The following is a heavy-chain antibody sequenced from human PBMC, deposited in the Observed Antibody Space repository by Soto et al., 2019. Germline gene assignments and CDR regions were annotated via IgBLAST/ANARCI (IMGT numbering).Heavy chain of an antibody. Sequence: SQELCHSYTGSGGSIRTSRHYLCCIRQPPGKGLEWIGNIYYSGNTYYNPSLKSRVTISVDTSKNQFSLKLSSVTAADTAVYYCARRGRDDQPFDYWGQGTLVTVS. CDR2: IYYSGNT. J-gene: IGHJ4*02. CDR3: ARRGRDDQPFDY. CDR1: GGSIRTSRHY. D-gene: IGHD1-26*01. V-gene: IGHV4-39*01.